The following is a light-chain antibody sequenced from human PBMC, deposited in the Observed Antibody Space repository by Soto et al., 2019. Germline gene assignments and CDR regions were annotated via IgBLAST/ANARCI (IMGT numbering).Light chain of an antibody. V-gene: IGKV3-20*01. CDR2: GPS. CDR3: QQYADSLT. Sequence: EIVLTHSPGTLSLSPGDRATPSCTASQSVTSSYLALAWYQQKPVQTPRLLTYGPSSRATGLPDRFSGSGYGTDFTLTISRQEPEDFAVYYCQQYADSLTFGGGTKVEI. J-gene: IGKJ4*01. CDR1: QSVTSSY.